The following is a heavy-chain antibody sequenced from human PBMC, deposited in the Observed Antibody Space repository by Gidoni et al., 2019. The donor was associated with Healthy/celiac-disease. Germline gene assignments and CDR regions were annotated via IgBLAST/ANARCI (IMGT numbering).Heavy chain of an antibody. CDR3: ARDNCSGGRCHYAFDI. CDR1: VVTFSSYT. V-gene: IGHV1-69*08. J-gene: IGHJ3*02. CDR2: IIPILGIA. Sequence: QVQLVQSGAEVKKPGSPVKVYCKASVVTFSSYTISWVRQAPGHGLEWMGRIIPILGIANYAQKFQGRVTITADKSTSTAYMELSSLRSEDTAVYYCARDNCSGGRCHYAFDIWGQGTMVTVSS. D-gene: IGHD2-15*01.